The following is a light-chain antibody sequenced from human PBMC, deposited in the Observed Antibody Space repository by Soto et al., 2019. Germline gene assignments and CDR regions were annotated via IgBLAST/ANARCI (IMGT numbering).Light chain of an antibody. Sequence: QSVLTQPPSASGTPGQRVTISCSGSSSNIGTNYVYWYKQLPGTAPKLLIYCNDQRPSGVPDRLSGSKSGTSASLAISGLRSEDEADYYCATRDNSGSRWVFGGGTQLTVL. CDR2: CND. V-gene: IGLV1-47*02. CDR3: ATRDNSGSRWV. CDR1: SSNIGTNY. J-gene: IGLJ3*02.